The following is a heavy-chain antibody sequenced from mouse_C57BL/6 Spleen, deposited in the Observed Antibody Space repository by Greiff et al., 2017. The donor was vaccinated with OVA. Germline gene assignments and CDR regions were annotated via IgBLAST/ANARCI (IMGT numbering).Heavy chain of an antibody. CDR2: IDPSDSYT. J-gene: IGHJ4*01. CDR1: GYTFTSYW. Sequence: QVQLKQPGAELVMPGASVKLSCKASGYTFTSYWMHWVKQRPGQGLEWIGEIDPSDSYTNYNQKFKGKSTLTVDKSSSTAYMQLSSLTSEDSAVYYCARFGGTTVVAPDYYAMDYWGQGTSVTVSS. V-gene: IGHV1-69*01. CDR3: ARFGGTTVVAPDYYAMDY. D-gene: IGHD1-1*01.